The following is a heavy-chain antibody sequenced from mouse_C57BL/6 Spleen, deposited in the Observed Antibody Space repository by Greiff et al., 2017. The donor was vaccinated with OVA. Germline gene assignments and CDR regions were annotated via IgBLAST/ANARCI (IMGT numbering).Heavy chain of an antibody. CDR2: IHPNSGST. Sequence: QVQLKESGAELVKPGASVKLSCKASGYTFTSYWMHWVKQRPGQGLEWIGMIHPNSGSTNYNEKFKSKATLTVDKSSSTAYMQLSSLTSEDSAVYYCARVSNGGAWFAYWGQGTLVTVSA. V-gene: IGHV1-64*01. CDR1: GYTFTSYW. CDR3: ARVSNGGAWFAY. D-gene: IGHD2-5*01. J-gene: IGHJ3*01.